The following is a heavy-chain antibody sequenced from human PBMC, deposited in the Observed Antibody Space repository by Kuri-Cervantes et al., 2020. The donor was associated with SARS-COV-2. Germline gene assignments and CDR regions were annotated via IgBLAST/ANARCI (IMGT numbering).Heavy chain of an antibody. D-gene: IGHD2-15*01. J-gene: IGHJ4*02. CDR1: GYTFTGYY. CDR2: INPNSGGT. Sequence: ASVKVSCKASGYTFTGYYTHWVRQAPGQGLEWMGWINPNSGGTNYAQKFQGRVTMTRDTSISTAYMELSSLRSEDTAVYYCATPRYCSGGSCYGLFDYWGQGTLVTVSS. V-gene: IGHV1-2*02. CDR3: ATPRYCSGGSCYGLFDY.